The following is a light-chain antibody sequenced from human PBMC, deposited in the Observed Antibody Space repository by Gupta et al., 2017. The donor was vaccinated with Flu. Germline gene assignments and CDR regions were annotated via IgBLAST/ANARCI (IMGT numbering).Light chain of an antibody. CDR1: QSVSTY. CDR2: DTS. V-gene: IGKV3-11*01. CDR3: QQRSDLPMYT. Sequence: APLSLSPGERAILSCRASQSVSTYLAWYQQKPGQAPRLLMYDTSKRVAGITARFSGSGYGTDLTLTISTREPEDFAVYYCQQRSDLPMYTFGQGTKLEIK. J-gene: IGKJ2*01.